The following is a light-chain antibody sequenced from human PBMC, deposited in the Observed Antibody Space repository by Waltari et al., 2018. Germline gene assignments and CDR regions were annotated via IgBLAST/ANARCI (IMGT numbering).Light chain of an antibody. Sequence: DIQMTQSPSSLSASVGDRVTITCRASQSISSYLNWYQQKPGKAPKLLIYAASSLQSGVPSRFSGSGSGTDFTLTISSLQPEDFATYYCQQYYNSPRTFGQGTKVEIK. CDR2: AAS. J-gene: IGKJ1*01. CDR1: QSISSY. CDR3: QQYYNSPRT. V-gene: IGKV1-39*01.